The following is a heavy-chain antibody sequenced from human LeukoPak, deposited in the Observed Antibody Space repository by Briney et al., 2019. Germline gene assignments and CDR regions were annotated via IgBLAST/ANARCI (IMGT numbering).Heavy chain of an antibody. CDR2: INPNSGGT. D-gene: IGHD1-26*01. CDR3: ARVREPQDGNWFDP. Sequence: GASVKVSCKASGYTFTGYYMHWVRQAPGQGLEWMGWINPNSGGTHFAQEFQGRVTMTRNTSISTAYMELSSLRSEDTAVYYCARVREPQDGNWFDPWGQGTLVTVSS. CDR1: GYTFTGYY. J-gene: IGHJ5*02. V-gene: IGHV1-2*02.